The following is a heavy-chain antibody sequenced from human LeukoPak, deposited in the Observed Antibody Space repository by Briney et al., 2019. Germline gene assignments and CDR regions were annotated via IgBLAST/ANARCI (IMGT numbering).Heavy chain of an antibody. CDR3: ARVGLWWHYYFDY. CDR2: ISSSSSYI. D-gene: IGHD2-21*01. V-gene: IGHV3-21*01. J-gene: IGHJ4*02. CDR1: GFTFSSYS. Sequence: GGSLRLSCAASGFTFSSYSMNWVRQAPGKGLEWVSSISSSSSYIYYADSVKGRFTISRDNAKNSLYLQMNSLRAEDTAVYYCARVGLWWHYYFDYWGQGTLVTVSS.